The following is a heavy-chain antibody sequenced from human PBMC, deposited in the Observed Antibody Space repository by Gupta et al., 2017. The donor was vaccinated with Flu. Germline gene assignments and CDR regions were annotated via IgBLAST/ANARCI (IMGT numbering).Heavy chain of an antibody. Sequence: QARLQESGPGLLKPSGTLPLTCAVSGGFINRDKWWSWVRQAPGMGLEWIGEIYHTGSAKYNPSLKSRVTMSVDRSKDHFSLNLTSVNAADTAVYYCARSGTGYQLLSPWFDPWSQGILVIVSS. V-gene: IGHV4-4*02. CDR2: IYHTGSA. CDR3: ARSGTGYQLLSPWFDP. J-gene: IGHJ5*01. CDR1: GGFINRDKW. D-gene: IGHD2-2*01.